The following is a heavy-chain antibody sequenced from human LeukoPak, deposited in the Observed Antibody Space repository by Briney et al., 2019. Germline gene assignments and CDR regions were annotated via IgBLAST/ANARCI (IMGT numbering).Heavy chain of an antibody. J-gene: IGHJ5*02. V-gene: IGHV3-48*03. CDR1: GFTFSSYE. Sequence: TGGSLRLSCAASGFTFSSYEMNWVRQAPGKGLGWVSYISSSGSTIYYADSVKGRFTISRDNAKNSLYLQMTSLRAEDTAVYYCARDWEGGAHLNWFDPWGQGTLVTVSS. CDR2: ISSSGSTI. CDR3: ARDWEGGAHLNWFDP. D-gene: IGHD1-26*01.